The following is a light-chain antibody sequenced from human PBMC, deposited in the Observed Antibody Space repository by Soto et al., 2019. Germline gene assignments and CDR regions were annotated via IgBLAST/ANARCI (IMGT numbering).Light chain of an antibody. CDR2: EVS. V-gene: IGLV2-14*01. J-gene: IGLJ7*01. CDR1: SSDVGGYNY. Sequence: QSALTQPASVSGSPGQSITISCTGTSSDVGGYNYVSWYQQHPGKAPKRMIYEVSNRPSGVSNRFSGSKSCNTASLTISGLQGEDEADYYCSSYTSSSTRVFGGGTQLTVL. CDR3: SSYTSSSTRV.